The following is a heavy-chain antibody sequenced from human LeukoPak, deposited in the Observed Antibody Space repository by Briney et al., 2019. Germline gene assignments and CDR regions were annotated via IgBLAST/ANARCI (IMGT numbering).Heavy chain of an antibody. J-gene: IGHJ4*02. CDR1: GFTFSNYA. CDR2: ISGNVGST. V-gene: IGHV3-23*01. Sequence: GGSLRLPCAASGFTFSNYAMTWVRQAPGKGLEWVSTISGNVGSTYYADSVKGRFTISRDNSKNTLYLQMNSLRAEDTAVYYCAKDLGYCSVASCFFDYWGQGTLVTVSS. D-gene: IGHD2-15*01. CDR3: AKDLGYCSVASCFFDY.